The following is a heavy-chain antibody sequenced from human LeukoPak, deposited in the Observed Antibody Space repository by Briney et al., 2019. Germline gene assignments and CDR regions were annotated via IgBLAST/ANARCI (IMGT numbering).Heavy chain of an antibody. CDR1: GFTFRSYW. D-gene: IGHD3-10*01. V-gene: IGHV3-74*01. J-gene: IGHJ4*02. CDR3: AKDPSVALLWFGELSHFDY. Sequence: GGSLRLSCAASGFTFRSYWMHWVRQVPGKGLVWVSRINGDGSSTSYADSVKGRFTISRDNSKNTLYLQMNSLRAEDTAVYYCAKDPSVALLWFGELSHFDYWGQGTLVTVSS. CDR2: INGDGSST.